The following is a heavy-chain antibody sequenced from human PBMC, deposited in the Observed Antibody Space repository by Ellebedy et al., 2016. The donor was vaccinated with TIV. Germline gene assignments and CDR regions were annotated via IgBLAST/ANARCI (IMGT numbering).Heavy chain of an antibody. V-gene: IGHV3-30*02. Sequence: GESLKISXAASGFTFSSYGMHWVRQAPGKGLEWVAVIWYDGSNKYYADSMKGRFTISRDNSKNTLYLQMNSLTAEDTAVYYCAKDQSIVVVPGDAFDIWGQGTMVTVSS. D-gene: IGHD2-2*01. CDR3: AKDQSIVVVPGDAFDI. J-gene: IGHJ3*02. CDR2: IWYDGSNK. CDR1: GFTFSSYG.